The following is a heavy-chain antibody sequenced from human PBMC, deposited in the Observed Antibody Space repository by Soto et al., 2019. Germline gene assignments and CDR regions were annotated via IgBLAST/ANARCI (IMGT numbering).Heavy chain of an antibody. CDR2: INAGNGDI. V-gene: IGHV1-3*01. J-gene: IGHJ4*02. Sequence: GASVKVSCKASGYTLSNYAMHWVRQAPGQRLEWMGWINAGNGDIKYSQKFQGRLTITKDTSKNQVVLTVTNMDPVDTGTYYCAHSEGSSCLCDSWGQGTLVTVSS. CDR3: AHSEGSSCLCDS. D-gene: IGHD2-21*01. CDR1: GYTLSNYA.